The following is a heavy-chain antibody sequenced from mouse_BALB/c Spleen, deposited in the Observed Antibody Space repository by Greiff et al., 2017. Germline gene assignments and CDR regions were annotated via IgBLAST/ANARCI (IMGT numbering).Heavy chain of an antibody. CDR1: GYSITSDYA. V-gene: IGHV3-2*02. Sequence: EVMLVESGPGLVKPSQSLSLTCTVTGYSITSDYAWNWIRQFPGNQLEWMGYISYSGSTSYNPSLKSRISITRDTSKNQFFLQWNSVTTEDTATYYCARDYGSTNWDLDVWGAGTTVTVSS. J-gene: IGHJ1*01. CDR2: ISYSGST. CDR3: ARDYGSTNWDLDV. D-gene: IGHD1-1*01.